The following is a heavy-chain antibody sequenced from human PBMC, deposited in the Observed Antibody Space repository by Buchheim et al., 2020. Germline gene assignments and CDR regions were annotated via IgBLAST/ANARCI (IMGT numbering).Heavy chain of an antibody. D-gene: IGHD2-8*02. CDR3: ATDDTGPYYFDY. V-gene: IGHV3-7*01. J-gene: IGHJ4*02. CDR1: GFTFRNYG. CDR2: IKPGRSEK. Sequence: EVQLVESGGGLVKPGGSLRLPCTPPGFTFRNYGMSGVRQGPGKGLEWVANIKPGRSEKYYLDSVKGRLPISRANTKNFLYLEMSSLRAEDTALYYCATDDTGPYYFDYWGQGSL.